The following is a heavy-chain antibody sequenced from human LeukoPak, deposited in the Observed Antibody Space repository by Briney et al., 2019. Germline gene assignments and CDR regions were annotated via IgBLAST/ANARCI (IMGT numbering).Heavy chain of an antibody. CDR1: GDSIISNH. D-gene: IGHD5-18*01. Sequence: SEALSLACTVSGDSIISNHWSWIRQPAGRGLEWIGRIYYSGSPNYNPSLKSRLSISVDTSRNQFSLRLTSVTAADTAVYYCAKDLTGLLDSGSDYWGQGTLVTVSS. CDR3: AKDLTGLLDSGSDY. J-gene: IGHJ4*02. V-gene: IGHV4-4*07. CDR2: IYYSGSP.